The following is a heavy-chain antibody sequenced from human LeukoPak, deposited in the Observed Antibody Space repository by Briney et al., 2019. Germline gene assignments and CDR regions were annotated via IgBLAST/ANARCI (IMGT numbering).Heavy chain of an antibody. CDR1: GGSISSSSYY. D-gene: IGHD3-10*01. CDR3: ARAGITMVRGVIRIIGMDV. V-gene: IGHV4-39*07. CDR2: IYYSGST. Sequence: SETLSLTCTVSGGSISSSSYYRGWIRQPPGKGLEWIGSIYYSGSTYYNPSLKSRVTISVDTSKNQFSLKLSSVTAADTAVYYCARAGITMVRGVIRIIGMDVWGQGTTVTVSS. J-gene: IGHJ6*02.